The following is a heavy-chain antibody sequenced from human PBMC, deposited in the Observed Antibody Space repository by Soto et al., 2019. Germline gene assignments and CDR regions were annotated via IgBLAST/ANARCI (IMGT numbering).Heavy chain of an antibody. Sequence: ASVKASCKASGYTYTNYYLHWVRQAPGQGLEWMGLSNPSDGSTNYAQNFQGRLTMTRDTSTSTVSMELSSLRYEDTAVYFCTRGATPKSNESGFDYWVQGTLVTFSS. V-gene: IGHV1-46*01. D-gene: IGHD2-8*01. J-gene: IGHJ4*02. CDR3: TRGATPKSNESGFDY. CDR1: GYTYTNYY. CDR2: SNPSDGST.